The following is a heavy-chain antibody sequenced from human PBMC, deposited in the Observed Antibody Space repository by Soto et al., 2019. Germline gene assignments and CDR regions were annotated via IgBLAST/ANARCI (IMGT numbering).Heavy chain of an antibody. J-gene: IGHJ5*02. V-gene: IGHV1-2*04. D-gene: IGHD6-13*01. CDR2: INPNSGGT. CDR3: ARSPSSWSPVDSGWFDP. Sequence: QVQLVQSGAEVKKPGASVKVSCKASGYTFTGYYMHWVRQAPGQGLEWMGWINPNSGGTNYAQKFQGWVTMTRDTSISTAYMELSRLRSDDTAVYYCARSPSSWSPVDSGWFDPWGQGTLVTVSS. CDR1: GYTFTGYY.